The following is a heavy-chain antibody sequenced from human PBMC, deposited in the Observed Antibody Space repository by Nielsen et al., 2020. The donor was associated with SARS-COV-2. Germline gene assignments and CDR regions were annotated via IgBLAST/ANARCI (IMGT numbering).Heavy chain of an antibody. CDR1: GFPFSSYE. J-gene: IGHJ6*02. Sequence: GESLKISCAASGFPFSSYEMNWVRQAPGKALEWLSYIGGNGRNIFYADSVKGRFTISRDNAENSLSLQMNSLRAEDTAVYYCAKDLRYYDFWSGYLGEHHDYYYYGMDVWGQGTTVTVSS. CDR3: AKDLRYYDFWSGYLGEHHDYYYYGMDV. CDR2: IGGNGRNI. V-gene: IGHV3-48*03. D-gene: IGHD3-3*01.